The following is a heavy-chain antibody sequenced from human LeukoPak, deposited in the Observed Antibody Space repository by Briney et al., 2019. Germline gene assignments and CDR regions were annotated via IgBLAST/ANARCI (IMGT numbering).Heavy chain of an antibody. CDR1: GFTFSSYA. D-gene: IGHD2-15*01. J-gene: IGHJ4*02. Sequence: GGSLRLSCAASGFTFSSYAMSWVRQAPGKGLEWVSAISGSGGSTYYADSVKGRFTISRDNSKNTLYLQMNSLGAEDTAVYYCAKVPWAFCSGGSCYFLFDYWGQGTLVTVSS. CDR3: AKVPWAFCSGGSCYFLFDY. V-gene: IGHV3-23*01. CDR2: ISGSGGST.